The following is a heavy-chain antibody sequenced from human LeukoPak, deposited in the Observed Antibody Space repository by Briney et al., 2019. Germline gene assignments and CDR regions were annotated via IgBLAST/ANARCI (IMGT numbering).Heavy chain of an antibody. CDR1: GYSLSTYT. J-gene: IGHJ4*02. CDR3: AREIDRDGYNRFFDY. CDR2: INAGNGNT. D-gene: IGHD5-24*01. V-gene: IGHV1-3*01. Sequence: ASVKVSCKASGYSLSTYTMHWVRQAPGQRLEWMGWINAGNGNTKYSQNFQGRVTITRDTSANTAYMEMSSLRSEDTAVYYCAREIDRDGYNRFFDYWGQGTLVSVSS.